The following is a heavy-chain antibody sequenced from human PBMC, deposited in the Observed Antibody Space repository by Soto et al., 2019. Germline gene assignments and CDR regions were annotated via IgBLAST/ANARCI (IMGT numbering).Heavy chain of an antibody. D-gene: IGHD6-6*01. CDR1: GYSIRSGYF. CDR2: MYHSGIT. CDR3: ARSMYSTSAQLYYGMDV. V-gene: IGHV4-38-2*01. Sequence: KPSETLSLTCAVSGYSIRSGYFWGWIRQPPGKGLEWIGSMYHSGITYYNLSLKSRVTISVGTSKNQLSLKLSSATAADTAVYYCARSMYSTSAQLYYGMDVWGQGTTVTVS. J-gene: IGHJ6*02.